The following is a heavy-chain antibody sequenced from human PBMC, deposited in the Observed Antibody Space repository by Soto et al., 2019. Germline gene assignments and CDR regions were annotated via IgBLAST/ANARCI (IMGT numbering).Heavy chain of an antibody. V-gene: IGHV4-4*02. CDR1: GGPISSSTG. CDR3: ARISGSYYYGMDV. Sequence: QVQLQESGPGLGKPSGTLSPTCAVPGGPISSSTGWGWVRRPPGKGRGGFGEIYHSGSTNYNPSLKSRVTISVDKSKNQFSLKLSSVTAADTAVDYCARISGSYYYGMDVWGQGTTVTVSS. CDR2: IYHSGST. J-gene: IGHJ6*02. D-gene: IGHD1-26*01.